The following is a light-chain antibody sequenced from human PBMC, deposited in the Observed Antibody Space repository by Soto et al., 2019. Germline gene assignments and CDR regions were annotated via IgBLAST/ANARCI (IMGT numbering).Light chain of an antibody. Sequence: QSALTQPASVSGSPGQSITISCTGTSSDVGGYNYVSWHQQHPGKATKLMIYDVNNRPSGVSNRFSGSKSGNTASLTISGLQAEDEADYYCASYTSSTTVVFGGGTKLTVL. CDR1: SSDVGGYNY. CDR2: DVN. J-gene: IGLJ2*01. V-gene: IGLV2-14*01. CDR3: ASYTSSTTVV.